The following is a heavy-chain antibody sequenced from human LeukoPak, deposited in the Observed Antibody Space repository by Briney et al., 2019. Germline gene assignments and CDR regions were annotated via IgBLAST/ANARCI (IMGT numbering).Heavy chain of an antibody. Sequence: KSSETLSLTCAVSGYSITSGYYWGWIRQPPGKGLEWIGSIYYSGNTYCNPSLKSRVTISVDTSKNQFSLKLSSVTAADTAVYYCARLGKTTVTTSRAFDIWGQGTMVIVSS. D-gene: IGHD4-17*01. CDR2: IYYSGNT. J-gene: IGHJ3*02. CDR1: GYSITSGYY. CDR3: ARLGKTTVTTSRAFDI. V-gene: IGHV4-38-2*01.